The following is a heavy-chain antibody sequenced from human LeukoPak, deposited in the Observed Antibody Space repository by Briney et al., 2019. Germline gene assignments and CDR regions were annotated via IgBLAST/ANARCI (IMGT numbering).Heavy chain of an antibody. V-gene: IGHV1-2*02. CDR2: INPNSGGT. Sequence: ASVKVSCKASGYTFTDYYMHWVRQAPGQGLEWMGWINPNSGGTNYAQKLQGRVTMTTDTSTSTAYMELRSLRSDDTAVYYCARAGYCSSTSCYTDYYVYYYYMDVWGKGTTVTVSS. CDR1: GYTFTDYY. J-gene: IGHJ6*03. D-gene: IGHD2-2*02. CDR3: ARAGYCSSTSCYTDYYVYYYYMDV.